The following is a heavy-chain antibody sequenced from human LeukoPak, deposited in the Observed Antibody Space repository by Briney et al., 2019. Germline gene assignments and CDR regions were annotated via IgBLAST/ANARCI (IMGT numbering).Heavy chain of an antibody. CDR1: GFTFSNYG. J-gene: IGHJ6*03. Sequence: GGSLRLSCAASGFTFSNYGMHWVRQAPGKGLEWVAFIRYDGSNKYCADSVKGRFTVSRDNTKNTRYLQMNSLRAEDTAAYYCAKEKNDYSDYSYMDVWGKGTTVTVSS. D-gene: IGHD4-11*01. V-gene: IGHV3-30*02. CDR2: IRYDGSNK. CDR3: AKEKNDYSDYSYMDV.